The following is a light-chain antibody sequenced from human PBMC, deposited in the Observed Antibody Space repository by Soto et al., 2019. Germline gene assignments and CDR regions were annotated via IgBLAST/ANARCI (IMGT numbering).Light chain of an antibody. Sequence: DIVMTQSPDSLAVSLGERATINCRSSQNILYSSNNKNYLNWYQQKPGKAPKLLIYDASNLETGVPSRFSGSGSGTDFTFTISSLQPEDIATYYCQQYHDLPYTFGQGTKVDIK. CDR2: DAS. CDR1: QNILYSSNNKNY. V-gene: IGKV1-33*01. CDR3: QQYHDLPYT. J-gene: IGKJ2*01.